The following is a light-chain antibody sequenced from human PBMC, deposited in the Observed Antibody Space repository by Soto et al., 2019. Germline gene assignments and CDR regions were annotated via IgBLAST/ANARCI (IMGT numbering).Light chain of an antibody. CDR2: AAS. CDR1: QTIMTY. Sequence: DIQMTQSPSSLSASVGDEVTITCRASQTIMTYLNWYQLKPGKPPRLLIYAASSLQSGVPSRFSGSGSGTDFTLTISRLEPEDFAVYYCQQYGSSPFTFGPGTKVDIK. V-gene: IGKV1-39*01. J-gene: IGKJ3*01. CDR3: QQYGSSPFT.